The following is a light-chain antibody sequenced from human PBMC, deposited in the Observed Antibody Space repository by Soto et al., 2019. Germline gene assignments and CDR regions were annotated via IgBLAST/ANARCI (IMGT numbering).Light chain of an antibody. V-gene: IGLV1-47*01. CDR1: SSNVGSRY. CDR3: ASWDGSLSGWV. Sequence: QSVLTQPPSASGTPGQRVTISCSGGSSNVGSRYVYWYQQFPGAAPKLLIYKNNERPSGVPDRFSGSKSGTSASLAISGLRSEDEADYYRASWDGSLSGWVFGGGTKLTVL. CDR2: KNN. J-gene: IGLJ3*02.